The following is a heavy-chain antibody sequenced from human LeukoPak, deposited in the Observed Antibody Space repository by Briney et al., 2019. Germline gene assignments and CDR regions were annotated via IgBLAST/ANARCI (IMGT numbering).Heavy chain of an antibody. J-gene: IGHJ4*02. CDR1: GFTFRSCV. V-gene: IGHV3-74*01. CDR3: VRDGHNWNFDS. Sequence: GGSLGLSCTASGFTFRSCVMSWVRQAPGKGLVWVSRIKGDGSYTNYADSVKGRFTISRDNTKNTLYLQMNSLRVEDTAVYYCVRDGHNWNFDSWGQGTLVTVSS. CDR2: IKGDGSYT. D-gene: IGHD1-20*01.